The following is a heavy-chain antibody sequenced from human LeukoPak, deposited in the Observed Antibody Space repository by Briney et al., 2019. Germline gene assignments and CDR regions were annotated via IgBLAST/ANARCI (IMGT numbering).Heavy chain of an antibody. J-gene: IGHJ4*02. D-gene: IGHD1-26*01. Sequence: ASVKVSCKASGCTFSSYAISWVRQAPGQGLEWMGRIIPIFGTANYAQKFQGRVTITTDESTSTAYMELSSLRSEDTAVYYCASGTSSGSLRCWGQGTLVTVSS. CDR3: ASGTSSGSLRC. V-gene: IGHV1-69*05. CDR1: GCTFSSYA. CDR2: IIPIFGTA.